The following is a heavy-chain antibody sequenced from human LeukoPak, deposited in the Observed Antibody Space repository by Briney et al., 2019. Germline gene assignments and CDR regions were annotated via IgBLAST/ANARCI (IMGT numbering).Heavy chain of an antibody. CDR2: IYNSGGT. CDR3: ARASVLLSADY. Sequence: SETLSLTCTVSGGFITSSFYWSWIRQSPGKGLGWIGYIYNSGGTKYNPSLKSRLTISVDTSKNQFSLNLSSVTAADTAVYYCARASVLLSADYWGQGTLVTVSS. V-gene: IGHV4-59*01. CDR1: GGFITSSFY. J-gene: IGHJ4*02. D-gene: IGHD3-16*01.